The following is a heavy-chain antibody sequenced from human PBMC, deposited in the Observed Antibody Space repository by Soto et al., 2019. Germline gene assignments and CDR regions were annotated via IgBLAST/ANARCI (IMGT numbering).Heavy chain of an antibody. Sequence: QITLKESGPTLVKPTQPLTLTCTFSGFSLSTSGVGVGWIRQPPGKALEWLALIYWDDDKRYSPSLKSRLTITKDTSKNQVVLTMTNMDPVDTATYYCAHRHYGYSSGWLDYWGQGTLVTVSS. CDR1: GFSLSTSGVG. V-gene: IGHV2-5*02. CDR2: IYWDDDK. D-gene: IGHD6-19*01. CDR3: AHRHYGYSSGWLDY. J-gene: IGHJ4*02.